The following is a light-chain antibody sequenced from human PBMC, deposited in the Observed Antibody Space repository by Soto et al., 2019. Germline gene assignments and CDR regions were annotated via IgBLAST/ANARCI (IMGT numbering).Light chain of an antibody. CDR3: CSRVGRYV. CDR2: EVT. J-gene: IGLJ1*01. Sequence: QSVLNQPASVSGSPGQSVTISCTATSSDVENYKLVSWYQQHPGKAPKLIIYEVTKRPSGVSNRFSGSKSANTASLTISGLQPEDEADYYCCSRVGRYVFRTGTKVPVL. V-gene: IGLV2-23*02. CDR1: SSDVENYKL.